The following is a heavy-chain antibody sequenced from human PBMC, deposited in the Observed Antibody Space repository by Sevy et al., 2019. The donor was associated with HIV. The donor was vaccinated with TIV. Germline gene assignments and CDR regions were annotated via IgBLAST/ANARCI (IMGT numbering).Heavy chain of an antibody. CDR1: GYSFTSYW. CDR2: IYPGDSDT. D-gene: IGHD3-22*01. J-gene: IGHJ3*02. Sequence: GESLKISCKGSGYSFTSYWIGWVRQMPGKGLEWMGIIYPGDSDTRYSPSFQGQVTISADKSISTAYLQLRSVKASDTAMYCCAGLWDYDDSSGPLAFDIWGQGTMVTVSS. V-gene: IGHV5-51*01. CDR3: AGLWDYDDSSGPLAFDI.